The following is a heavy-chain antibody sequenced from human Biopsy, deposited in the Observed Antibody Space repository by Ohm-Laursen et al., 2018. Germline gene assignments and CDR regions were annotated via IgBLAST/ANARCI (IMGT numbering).Heavy chain of an antibody. CDR2: IYYTGST. D-gene: IGHD3-22*01. J-gene: IGHJ2*01. Sequence: SETLSLTCTVSGGSISSDYWSWIRQTPGKGLEWIGYIYYTGSTDYNPSLQSQVTISVDTSKNHFSLRLRSVTPADTAIYYCARDRGYYSDRTVPGYLDLWGRGTLVTVSS. CDR1: GGSISSDY. V-gene: IGHV4-59*01. CDR3: ARDRGYYSDRTVPGYLDL.